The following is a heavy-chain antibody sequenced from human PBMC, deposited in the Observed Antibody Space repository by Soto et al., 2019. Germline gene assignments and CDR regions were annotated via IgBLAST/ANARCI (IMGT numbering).Heavy chain of an antibody. J-gene: IGHJ3*02. V-gene: IGHV3-11*06. D-gene: IGHD2-2*01. Sequence: PGGSLRLSCAASGFTFSDYYMSWIRQAPGKGLEWVSYISSSSSYTNYADSVKGRFTIPRDNAKNSLYLQMNSLRAEDTAVYYCARYCSSTSCPEGAFDIWGQGTMVTVSS. CDR2: ISSSSSYT. CDR1: GFTFSDYY. CDR3: ARYCSSTSCPEGAFDI.